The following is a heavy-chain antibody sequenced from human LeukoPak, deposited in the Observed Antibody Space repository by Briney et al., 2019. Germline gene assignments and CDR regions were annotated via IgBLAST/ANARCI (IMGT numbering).Heavy chain of an antibody. Sequence: GGSLRLSCAASGFTFSRYGMQWVRQAPGKGLAWVAIITYDGTDKNYADSVKGRFTISRDNSKSTVYLQMNSLRAEDTAVFYCARDRSSWYGPHAFDIWGQGTMVIVSS. V-gene: IGHV3-30*03. CDR3: ARDRSSWYGPHAFDI. CDR1: GFTFSRYG. CDR2: ITYDGTDK. D-gene: IGHD6-13*01. J-gene: IGHJ3*02.